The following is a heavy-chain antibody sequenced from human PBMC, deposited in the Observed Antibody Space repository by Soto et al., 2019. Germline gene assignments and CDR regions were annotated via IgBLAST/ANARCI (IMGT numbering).Heavy chain of an antibody. J-gene: IGHJ4*02. CDR2: INVYNGNT. CDR1: GYTFTSNS. D-gene: IGHD1-26*01. V-gene: IGHV1-18*04. CDR3: ARGATKVGATTRPTFFDY. Sequence: GDSVKVSCKASGYTFTSNSIGWVRQAPGQWLEWMGWINVYNGNTKYAQQLQGRVTLTTDTSTSTAYMDLRSLRSDDTAVYYCARGATKVGATTRPTFFDYWGQGTLVTVSS.